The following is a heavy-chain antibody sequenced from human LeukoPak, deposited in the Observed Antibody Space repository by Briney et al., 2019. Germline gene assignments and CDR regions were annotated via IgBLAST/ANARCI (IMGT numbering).Heavy chain of an antibody. Sequence: GGSLRLSCAASGFTFSSCWMHWVRQVPGKGLVWVSRISTDGSSTNYADSVKGRFTISRDNAKNTLHLQMNSLRAEDTAVYYCEPSNPTYPYSSMDAWGKGPTVTVP. V-gene: IGHV3-74*01. D-gene: IGHD1-14*01. CDR3: EPSNPTYPYSSMDA. CDR2: ISTDGSST. CDR1: GFTFSSCW. J-gene: IGHJ6*03.